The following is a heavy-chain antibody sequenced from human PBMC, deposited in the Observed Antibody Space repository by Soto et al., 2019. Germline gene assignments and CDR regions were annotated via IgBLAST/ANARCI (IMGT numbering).Heavy chain of an antibody. V-gene: IGHV3-30*18. CDR1: GFTFSSYG. D-gene: IGHD1-1*01. CDR2: ISYDGSSQ. J-gene: IGHJ4*02. Sequence: QVQLVESEGGVVQPGRSLRLSCAASGFTFSSYGMHWVRQAPGKGLEWVAVISYDGSSQYYADSVKGRFTISRDNSKNTLYLQLNSLRAEDTAVYYCAKEGRRQLGCLDYWGQGTLVTVSS. CDR3: AKEGRRQLGCLDY.